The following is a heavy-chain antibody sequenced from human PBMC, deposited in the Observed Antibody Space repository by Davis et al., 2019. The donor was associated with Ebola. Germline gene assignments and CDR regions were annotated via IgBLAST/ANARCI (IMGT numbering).Heavy chain of an antibody. CDR2: IYPGDSDT. J-gene: IGHJ4*02. V-gene: IGHV5-51*01. CDR1: GYSFSTYW. Sequence: PGGSLRLSCKGSGYSFSTYWIGWVRQMPGKGLEWMGIIYPGDSDTRYSPSFQGQVTISADKSISTVYLQWSSLKASDSAIYYCARREGGSYFGFYFDSWGPGTLVSVSS. D-gene: IGHD3-10*01. CDR3: ARREGGSYFGFYFDS.